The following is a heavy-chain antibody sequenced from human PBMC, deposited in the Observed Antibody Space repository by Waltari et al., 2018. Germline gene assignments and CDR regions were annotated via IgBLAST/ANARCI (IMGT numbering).Heavy chain of an antibody. J-gene: IGHJ4*02. D-gene: IGHD7-27*01. CDR2: IYYSGST. CDR3: ARLSTGALFDY. Sequence: QVQLQESGPGLVKPSETLSFTCTVSGGSISRYYWSWIRQPPGKGLEWIGYIYYSGSTNYNPSLKSRVTISVDTSKNQFSLKLSSVTAADTAVYYCARLSTGALFDYWGQGTLVTVSS. CDR1: GGSISRYY. V-gene: IGHV4-59*08.